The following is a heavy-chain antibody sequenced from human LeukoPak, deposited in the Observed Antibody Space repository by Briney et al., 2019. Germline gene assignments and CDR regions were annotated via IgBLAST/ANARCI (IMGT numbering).Heavy chain of an antibody. V-gene: IGHV3-23*01. Sequence: GGSLRLSCAASGFTFSTYAMSWVRQAPGKGLEWVSSITDSGGITYYADFVKGRFTISRDNSKNTVSLQMDSLRAEDTAIYYCAKRYSWIDYWGQGTLVTVSS. CDR3: AKRYSWIDY. CDR2: ITDSGGIT. D-gene: IGHD5-18*01. J-gene: IGHJ4*02. CDR1: GFTFSTYA.